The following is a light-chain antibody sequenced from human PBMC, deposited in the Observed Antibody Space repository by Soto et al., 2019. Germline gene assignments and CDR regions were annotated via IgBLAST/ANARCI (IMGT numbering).Light chain of an antibody. J-gene: IGKJ5*01. V-gene: IGKV3-20*01. CDR3: QQYGSSPIT. Sequence: EIVLTQSPGTLSLSPGERATLSCRASQSVSARFFAWYQQKPGQAPRLLIYGASNRATGIPDRFSGSGSRTDFTLTISRLEPEDFAVYYCQQYGSSPITFGQGTRLDIK. CDR2: GAS. CDR1: QSVSARF.